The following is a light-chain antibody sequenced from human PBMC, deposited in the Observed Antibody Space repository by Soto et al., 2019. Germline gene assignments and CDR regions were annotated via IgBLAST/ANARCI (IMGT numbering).Light chain of an antibody. V-gene: IGKV4-1*01. CDR3: QQYYTTPHGPYT. Sequence: DIVMTQSPDSLAVSLGERATINCKSSQSVLYSSNNKNYVAWYQQKPGQPPKLLIYWASTRESGVPDRFSGSGSGTDFTLTINNLQAEDVAVYYCQQYYTTPHGPYTFGQGTKLEIK. CDR2: WAS. J-gene: IGKJ2*01. CDR1: QSVLYSSNNKNY.